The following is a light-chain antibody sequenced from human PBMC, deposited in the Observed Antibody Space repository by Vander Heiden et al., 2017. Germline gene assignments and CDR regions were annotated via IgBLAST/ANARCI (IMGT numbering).Light chain of an antibody. V-gene: IGLV1-51*01. CDR1: SSNIGSQY. J-gene: IGLJ2*01. CDR2: HNN. CDR3: GAWDSSLGARWV. Sequence: QSVLTQPPPVSAAHGQKVTISCSGSSSNIGSQYVSWYQHLPGTAPKLLIYHNNKRPSGIPDRFSGSKSGTSATLGIAGLQTGDEADYYCGAWDSSLGARWVFGGGTKLTVL.